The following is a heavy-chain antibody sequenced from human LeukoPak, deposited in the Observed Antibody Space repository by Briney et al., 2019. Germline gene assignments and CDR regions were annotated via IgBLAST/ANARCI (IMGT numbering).Heavy chain of an antibody. Sequence: ASVKVSCKASGGTFSSYAISWVRQAPGQGLEWMGGIIPIFGTANYAQKFQGRVTITADESTSTAYMELSSLRSEDTAVYYCARCYYQLLSYYYYYMDVWGKGTPVTVSS. CDR2: IIPIFGTA. J-gene: IGHJ6*03. V-gene: IGHV1-69*13. D-gene: IGHD2-2*01. CDR3: ARCYYQLLSYYYYYMDV. CDR1: GGTFSSYA.